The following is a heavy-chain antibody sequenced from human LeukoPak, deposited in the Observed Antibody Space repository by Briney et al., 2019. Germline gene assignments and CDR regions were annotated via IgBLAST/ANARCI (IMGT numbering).Heavy chain of an antibody. CDR1: GGSISSGDYY. CDR3: ARVRLWFGELPYYFDY. CDR2: IYYSGST. Sequence: SETLSLTCTVSGGSISSGDYYWSWIRQPPGKGLEWIGYIYYSGSTYYNPSLKSRVTISVDTSKNQFSLKLSSVTAADTAVYYCARVRLWFGELPYYFDYWGQGTLVTVSS. V-gene: IGHV4-30-4*01. J-gene: IGHJ4*02. D-gene: IGHD3-10*01.